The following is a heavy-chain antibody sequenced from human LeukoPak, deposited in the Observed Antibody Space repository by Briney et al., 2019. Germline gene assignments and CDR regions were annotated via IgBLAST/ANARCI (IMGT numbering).Heavy chain of an antibody. Sequence: GGSLRLSCAASGFTFSSYGMPWVRQAPGKGLEWVAVISYDGSNKYYADSVKGRFTISRDNSKNTLYLQMNSLRAEDTAVYYCAKEVGATTAFDYWGQGTLVTVSS. J-gene: IGHJ4*02. CDR3: AKEVGATTAFDY. CDR2: ISYDGSNK. V-gene: IGHV3-30*18. CDR1: GFTFSSYG. D-gene: IGHD1-26*01.